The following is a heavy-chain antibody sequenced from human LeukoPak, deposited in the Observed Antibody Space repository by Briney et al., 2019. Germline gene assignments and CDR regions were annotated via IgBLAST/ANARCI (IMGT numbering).Heavy chain of an antibody. D-gene: IGHD5-12*01. CDR1: GFTFSRSA. CDR3: AKEMKPWMHFDY. J-gene: IGHJ4*02. CDR2: ISHDGSNT. V-gene: IGHV3-30*18. Sequence: PGGSLRLSCAASGFTFSRSAVHWVRQAPGKGLEWVAVISHDGSNTDYTDSVKGRFTISRDNSKNTLYLQMNSLRAEDTAVYYCAKEMKPWMHFDYWGQGILVTVSS.